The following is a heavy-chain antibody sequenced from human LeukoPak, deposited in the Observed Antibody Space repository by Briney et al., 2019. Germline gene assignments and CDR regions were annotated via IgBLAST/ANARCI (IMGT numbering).Heavy chain of an antibody. CDR3: AKARYSGSYWQDAFDI. D-gene: IGHD1-26*01. V-gene: IGHV3-30*02. CDR2: IRYDGGNT. Sequence: PGGSLRLSCAASGFIFSNYAMQWVRQAPGMGLGWVAFIRYDGGNTYYADSVKGRFTISRDNSKNTMYLQMNSLNAEDTAVYYCAKARYSGSYWQDAFDIWGQGTMVTVSS. J-gene: IGHJ3*02. CDR1: GFIFSNYA.